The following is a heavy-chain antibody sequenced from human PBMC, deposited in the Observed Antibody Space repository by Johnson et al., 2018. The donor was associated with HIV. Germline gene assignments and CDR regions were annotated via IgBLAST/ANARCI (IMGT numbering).Heavy chain of an antibody. Sequence: VQLVESGGGLVQPGGSLRLSCAASGFTVSSYYMTWVRQAPGKGLEWVSVLFSGGTTYYAGSVHGRFTISRDNSKNTLYLQMNSLRAEDTALYYCARAFRDGYTCDVYDIWGQGTMLTVSS. D-gene: IGHD5-24*01. CDR3: ARAFRDGYTCDVYDI. J-gene: IGHJ3*02. CDR2: LFSGGTT. V-gene: IGHV3-66*01. CDR1: GFTVSSYY.